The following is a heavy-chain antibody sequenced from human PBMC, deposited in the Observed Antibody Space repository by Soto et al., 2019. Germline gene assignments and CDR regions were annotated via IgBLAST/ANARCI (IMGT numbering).Heavy chain of an antibody. V-gene: IGHV1-69*13. CDR2: IVPIYRTA. J-gene: IGHJ4*02. D-gene: IGHD6-13*01. Sequence: SVKVSCKASGGTFSSYRINWVRQAPGQGLEWVGGIVPIYRTADYAQKFQGRVTITADESARTAYMELRSLKSQDTAVYYCARDSGAKLSSSWGQGTLVTVPQ. CDR1: GGTFSSYR. CDR3: ARDSGAKLSSS.